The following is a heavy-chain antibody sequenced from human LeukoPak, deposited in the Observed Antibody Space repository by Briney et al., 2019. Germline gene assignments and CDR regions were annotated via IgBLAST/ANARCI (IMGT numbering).Heavy chain of an antibody. D-gene: IGHD2-2*01. Sequence: PSETLSLTCTVSGGSSSSDTYYWSWIRQPAGKGLEWIGRLLTSGTTHYNPSLKSRVTISVDTSNNQFSLKLNSVTAADTAVYYCTRVDFSSAYSFDNWSQGTLVTVSS. CDR3: TRVDFSSAYSFDN. CDR2: LLTSGTT. J-gene: IGHJ4*02. CDR1: GGSSSSDTYY. V-gene: IGHV4-61*02.